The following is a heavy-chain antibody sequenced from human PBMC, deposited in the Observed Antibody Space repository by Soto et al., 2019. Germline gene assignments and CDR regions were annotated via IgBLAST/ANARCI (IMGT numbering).Heavy chain of an antibody. Sequence: GASVKVSCKASGYTFTSYDINWVRQATGQGLEWMGWMNPNSGNTGYAQKFQGRVTMTRNTSISTAYMELSSLRSEDTAVYYCASSSSWANYYYYYMDVWGKGTTVTVSS. CDR2: MNPNSGNT. CDR3: ASSSSWANYYYYYMDV. V-gene: IGHV1-8*01. CDR1: GYTFTSYD. J-gene: IGHJ6*03. D-gene: IGHD6-13*01.